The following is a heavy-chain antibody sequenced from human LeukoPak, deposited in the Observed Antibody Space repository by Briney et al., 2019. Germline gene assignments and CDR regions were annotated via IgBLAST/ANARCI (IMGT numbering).Heavy chain of an antibody. D-gene: IGHD2-2*01. Sequence: PGGSLRLSCAASGFTFSNYWMTWVRQAPGKGLEWVANIKEDGSEKNYMDSVKGRFTISRDNAENSLYLQMNSLRAEDTAVYYCASHVMLPTAIIPFDYWGQGTLVTVSS. V-gene: IGHV3-7*01. CDR1: GFTFSNYW. CDR3: ASHVMLPTAIIPFDY. J-gene: IGHJ4*02. CDR2: IKEDGSEK.